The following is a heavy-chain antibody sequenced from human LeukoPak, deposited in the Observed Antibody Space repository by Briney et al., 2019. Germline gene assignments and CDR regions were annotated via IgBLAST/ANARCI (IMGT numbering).Heavy chain of an antibody. Sequence: PAESLRISCKGSGYSFTSYWIGWVRQMPGKGLGWMGIIYPGDSDTRYSPSFQGQVTISADKSISTAYLQWSSLKASDTAMYYCARYSGSRPYYFDYWGQGTLVTVSS. CDR1: GYSFTSYW. J-gene: IGHJ4*02. CDR2: IYPGDSDT. D-gene: IGHD1-26*01. V-gene: IGHV5-51*01. CDR3: ARYSGSRPYYFDY.